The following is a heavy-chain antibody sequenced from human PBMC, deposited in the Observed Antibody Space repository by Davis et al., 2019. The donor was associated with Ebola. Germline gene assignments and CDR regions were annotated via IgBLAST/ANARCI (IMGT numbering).Heavy chain of an antibody. CDR3: AKELLDRLLEYHYYGMDV. V-gene: IGHV3-23*01. Sequence: GESLKISCTASGLTFSTSAMSWVRQAPGKGLEWVSGISGSGGRTFYTDAVKGRFTISRDSSKNTVYLQMNSLRAEDTTVYYCAKELLDRLLEYHYYGMDVWGQGTPVIVSS. CDR1: GLTFSTSA. J-gene: IGHJ6*02. D-gene: IGHD1-1*01. CDR2: ISGSGGRT.